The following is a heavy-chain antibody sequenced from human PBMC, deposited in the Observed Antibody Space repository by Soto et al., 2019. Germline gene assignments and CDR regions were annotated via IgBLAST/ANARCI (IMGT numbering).Heavy chain of an antibody. CDR2: ISAYNGNT. J-gene: IGHJ6*03. V-gene: IGHV1-18*01. Sequence: ASVKVSCKASGYTFTSYGISWVRQAPGQGLEWMGWISAYNGNTNYAQKLQGRVTMTTDTSTSTAYMELGSLRSDDTAVYYCARGLGSMVRGVYYYYYYMDVWGKGTTVTVSS. CDR3: ARGLGSMVRGVYYYYYYMDV. CDR1: GYTFTSYG. D-gene: IGHD3-10*01.